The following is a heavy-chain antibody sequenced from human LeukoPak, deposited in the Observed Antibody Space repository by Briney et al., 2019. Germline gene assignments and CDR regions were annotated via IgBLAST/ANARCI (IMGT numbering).Heavy chain of an antibody. CDR2: INPSGGST. D-gene: IGHD3-3*01. Sequence: GASVKVSCKASGYTFTSYYMHWVRQAPGQGLGWMGIINPSGGSTTYAQKFQGRVTMTRDTSTSTVYMELSSLRSEDTAVYYCARAITIFGVVITYYFDYWGQGTLVTVSS. V-gene: IGHV1-46*01. J-gene: IGHJ4*02. CDR3: ARAITIFGVVITYYFDY. CDR1: GYTFTSYY.